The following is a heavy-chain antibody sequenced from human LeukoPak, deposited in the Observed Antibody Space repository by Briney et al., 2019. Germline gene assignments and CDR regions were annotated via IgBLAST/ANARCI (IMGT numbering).Heavy chain of an antibody. CDR1: GFTFSSYW. Sequence: GGSLRLSCAASGFTFSSYWMHWVRQAPGKGLVWVSRINSDGSGTSYADSVKGRFTISRDNAKNTLYLQMNSLRAEDTAVYYRATGSGHAFDIWGQGTMVTVSS. V-gene: IGHV3-74*01. CDR2: INSDGSGT. J-gene: IGHJ3*02. CDR3: ATGSGHAFDI. D-gene: IGHD2-15*01.